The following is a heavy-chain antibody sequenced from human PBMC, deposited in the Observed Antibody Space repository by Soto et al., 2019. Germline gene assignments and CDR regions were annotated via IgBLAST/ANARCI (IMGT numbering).Heavy chain of an antibody. D-gene: IGHD2-2*02. J-gene: IGHJ4*02. CDR1: GFTFNTYG. CDR2: ISYDGSEK. Sequence: WGSLRLSCAASGFTFNTYGMHCFRHSPFKWREWVAVISYDGSEKYYVDSVKGRFTISKDNSKNTLYLQMNSLRPEDTAVYYCAKSPNFYCSSPNCYKYYFDHWGQGTRVTVSS. CDR3: AKSPNFYCSSPNCYKYYFDH. V-gene: IGHV3-30*18.